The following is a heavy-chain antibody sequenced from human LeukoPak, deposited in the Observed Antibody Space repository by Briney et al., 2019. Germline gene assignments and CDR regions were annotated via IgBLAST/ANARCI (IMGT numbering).Heavy chain of an antibody. D-gene: IGHD3-22*01. CDR2: IKEDGSVK. CDR3: AKDVSHDSSGYYPSDAFDI. J-gene: IGHJ3*02. CDR1: GFTFTKHW. Sequence: GGSLRLSCVASGFTFTKHWMSWVRQAPGKGLEWVANIKEDGSVKNYMDSVKGRFTISRDNAKNSVSLQMNSLRAEDTAVYYCAKDVSHDSSGYYPSDAFDIWGQGTMVTVSS. V-gene: IGHV3-7*01.